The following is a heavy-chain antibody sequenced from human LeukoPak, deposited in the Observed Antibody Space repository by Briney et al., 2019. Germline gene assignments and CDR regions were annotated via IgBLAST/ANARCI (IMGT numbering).Heavy chain of an antibody. CDR3: ARSEINDYMKF. CDR1: GYSIRNGFD. CDR2: IDYTERP. J-gene: IGHJ4*02. Sequence: SETLALTCTVSGYSIRNGFDWSWLRLSPEKGLEWLGSIDYTERPSYNPSLRSRVTISVDTSKNLFSLNLASVTAADTAIYLCARSEINDYMKFWGQGLQVIVSS. V-gene: IGHV4-38-2*02. D-gene: IGHD1-1*01.